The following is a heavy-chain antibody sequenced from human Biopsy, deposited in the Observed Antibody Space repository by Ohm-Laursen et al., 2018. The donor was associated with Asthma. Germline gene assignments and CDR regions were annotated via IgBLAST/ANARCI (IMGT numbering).Heavy chain of an antibody. CDR3: ARGGYCTSPTCPWGRYATDV. D-gene: IGHD2-2*01. J-gene: IGHJ6*02. CDR1: GFTFSSYW. Sequence: SLRLSCTASGFTFSSYWMSWVRQAPGKGLEWVANIKKDGSEKYYVDSVKGRFTISRDNAKNSLYLHMNSLRAEDTAVYYRARGGYCTSPTCPWGRYATDVWGQGTAVNVSS. V-gene: IGHV3-7*01. CDR2: IKKDGSEK.